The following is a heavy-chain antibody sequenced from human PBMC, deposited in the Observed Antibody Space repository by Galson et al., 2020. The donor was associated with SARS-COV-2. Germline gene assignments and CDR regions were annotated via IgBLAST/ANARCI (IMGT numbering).Heavy chain of an antibody. D-gene: IGHD6-13*01. CDR1: GFSLTTSGVG. V-gene: IGHV2-5*02. Sequence: SGPTLVKPTQTLTLTCTFSGFSLTTSGVGVGWIRQPPGKALEWLAILYWDDDKRYSPSLKSRLTITKDTSTNQVVLTMTNMDPVDTATYYCAHRRTLSSSSTQNWFDPWGQGTLVTVSS. CDR2: LYWDDDK. J-gene: IGHJ5*02. CDR3: AHRRTLSSSSTQNWFDP.